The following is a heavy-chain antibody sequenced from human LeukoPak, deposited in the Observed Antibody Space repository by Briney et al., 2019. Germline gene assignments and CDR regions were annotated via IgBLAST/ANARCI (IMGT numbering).Heavy chain of an antibody. V-gene: IGHV4-39*01. D-gene: IGHD4-23*01. CDR1: GGSISSTSYY. J-gene: IGHJ4*02. CDR3: ATEDTRYMVTPMAAPTDV. Sequence: SETLSLTCTVSGGSISSTSYYWGWIRQPPGKGLEWIGSIYYSGSTYHNPSLKSRVTLSVDTSKNQFSLQLSSVTAADTAVYYCATEDTRYMVTPMAAPTDVWGQGTLVTVSS. CDR2: IYYSGST.